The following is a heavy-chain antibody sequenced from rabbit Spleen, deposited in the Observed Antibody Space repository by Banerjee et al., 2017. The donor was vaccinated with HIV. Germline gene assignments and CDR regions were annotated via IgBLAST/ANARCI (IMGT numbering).Heavy chain of an antibody. CDR2: INASTGKP. CDR3: ARHDTGVNWGGNL. J-gene: IGHJ4*01. CDR1: GFSFRERTE. D-gene: IGHD7-1*01. Sequence: QEQQEESGGSLDNPEGSLTLTGKASGFSFRERTELGCDRQAPGKGLQWIACINASTGKPVCATWVNGRFTISKPSSTTVTLQMSSLTAADTATYFCARHDTGVNWGGNLWGPGTLVTVS. V-gene: IGHV1S45*01.